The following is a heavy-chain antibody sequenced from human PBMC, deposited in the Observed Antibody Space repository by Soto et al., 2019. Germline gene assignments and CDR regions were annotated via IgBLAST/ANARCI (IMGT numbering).Heavy chain of an antibody. CDR3: ARPQFSGTYHDTFNI. D-gene: IGHD1-26*01. CDR1: GGSINTYKLF. CDR2: IHYGGNA. V-gene: IGHV4-39*01. J-gene: IGHJ3*02. Sequence: PSETLSLTCTVFGGSINTYKLFWAWVRQPPGKGLEWIASIHYGGNAYYSPSLTTRATISRDTSKNRVSLELRSVTAADTAMYYCARPQFSGTYHDTFNIWGQGTMVTVSS.